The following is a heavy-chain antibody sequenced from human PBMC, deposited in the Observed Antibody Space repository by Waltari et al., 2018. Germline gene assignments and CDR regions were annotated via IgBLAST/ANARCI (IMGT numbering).Heavy chain of an antibody. J-gene: IGHJ3*02. CDR2: IYTSGRP. D-gene: IGHD6-19*01. Sequence: QVQLQESGPGLVKPSETLSLTCTVSGGSISRYYWSWIRQPAGKGLEWIGRIYTSGRPNDHPSLKSRVTMSVDTSKNQFSLKRGSVTAADTAVYYCAREVGDPWMAGNGEGAFDIWGQGTMVTVSS. CDR1: GGSISRYY. CDR3: AREVGDPWMAGNGEGAFDI. V-gene: IGHV4-4*07.